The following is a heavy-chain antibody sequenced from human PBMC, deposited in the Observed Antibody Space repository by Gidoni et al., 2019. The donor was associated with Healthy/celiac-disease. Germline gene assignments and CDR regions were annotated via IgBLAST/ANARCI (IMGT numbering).Heavy chain of an antibody. V-gene: IGHV3-30-3*01. D-gene: IGHD3-9*01. CDR2: ISDDGSNK. CDR1: GFTLSSYA. Sequence: QVQLVESGGGVVQPGRSLRLSCAASGFTLSSYAMHWVRQAPGKGLEWVAVISDDGSNKYYADSVKGRFTISRDNSKNTLYLQMNSLRAEDTAVYYCARGGNDILTGYYSIDYWGQGTLVTVSS. CDR3: ARGGNDILTGYYSIDY. J-gene: IGHJ4*02.